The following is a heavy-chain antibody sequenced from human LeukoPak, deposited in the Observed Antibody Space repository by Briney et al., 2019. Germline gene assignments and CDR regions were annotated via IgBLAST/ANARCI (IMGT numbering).Heavy chain of an antibody. CDR3: ARDGVVVVPAAIFLFYYYYMDV. J-gene: IGHJ6*03. CDR2: ISYDGSNK. V-gene: IGHV3-30*01. D-gene: IGHD2-2*02. Sequence: GSLRLSCAASGFTFSSYAMHWVRQAPGKGLEWVAVISYDGSNKYYADSVKGRFTISRDNSKNTLYLQMNSLRAEDTAVYYCARDGVVVVPAAIFLFYYYYMDVWGKGTTVTVSS. CDR1: GFTFSSYA.